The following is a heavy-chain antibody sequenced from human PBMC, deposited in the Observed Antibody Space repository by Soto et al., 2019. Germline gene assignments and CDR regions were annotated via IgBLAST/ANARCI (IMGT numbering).Heavy chain of an antibody. CDR3: ARHPGGRGSRYGMDV. V-gene: IGHV1-69*05. D-gene: IGHD2-15*01. CDR1: GGTFSSYA. J-gene: IGHJ6*02. Sequence: QVQLVQSGAEVKKPGSSVKVSCKASGGTFSSYAISWVRQAPGQGLEWMGGIIPIFGTANYAQKFQGRVTLTSDESTSTAYREPSSLRSEETVVYGGARHPGGRGSRYGMDVWGQGTTVTVSS. CDR2: IIPIFGTA.